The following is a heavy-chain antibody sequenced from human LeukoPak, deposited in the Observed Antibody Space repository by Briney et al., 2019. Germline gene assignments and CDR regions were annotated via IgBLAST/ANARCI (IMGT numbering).Heavy chain of an antibody. CDR2: ISGSGGST. J-gene: IGHJ6*02. CDR3: AKDLSGSPGYYYGMDV. Sequence: GGSLRLSCAASGFTFSSYAMSWVRQAPGKGLEWVSAISGSGGSTYYADSVKGRFTISRDNSKNTLYLQMNSLRAKDTAVYYCAKDLSGSPGYYYGMDVWGQGTTVTVSS. D-gene: IGHD3-10*01. CDR1: GFTFSSYA. V-gene: IGHV3-23*01.